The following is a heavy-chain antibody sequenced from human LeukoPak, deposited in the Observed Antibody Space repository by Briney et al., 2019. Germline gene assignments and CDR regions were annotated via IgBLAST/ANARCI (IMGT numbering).Heavy chain of an antibody. CDR2: ISTYTGNS. CDR1: GYTFTGYY. Sequence: ASVKVSCKASGYTFTGYYMHWVRQAPGQGLEWMGRISTYTGNSNYAQKYQDRVTMTTDTSTSTACMELRNLSSDDTAVYYCARTMTTLTTHGELDFWGQGTLVTVSS. V-gene: IGHV1-18*04. CDR3: ARTMTTLTTHGELDF. J-gene: IGHJ4*02. D-gene: IGHD4-17*01.